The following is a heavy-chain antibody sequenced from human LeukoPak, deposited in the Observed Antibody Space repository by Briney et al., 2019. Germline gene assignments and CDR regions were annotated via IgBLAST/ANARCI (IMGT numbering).Heavy chain of an antibody. J-gene: IGHJ6*02. D-gene: IGHD3-22*01. Sequence: SETLSLTCTVSGGSISSSSYYWGWIRQPPGKGLEWIGSIYYSGSTYYNPSLKSRVTISVDTSKNQFSLKLSSVTAADTAVYYCARDSGDYDSSGYLMDVWGQGTTVTVSS. CDR1: GGSISSSSYY. CDR3: ARDSGDYDSSGYLMDV. CDR2: IYYSGST. V-gene: IGHV4-39*07.